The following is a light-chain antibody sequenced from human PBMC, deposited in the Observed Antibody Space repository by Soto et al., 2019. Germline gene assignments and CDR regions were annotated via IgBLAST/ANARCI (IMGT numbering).Light chain of an antibody. V-gene: IGKV3-11*01. CDR3: QQYKSWPYT. Sequence: EIVLTQSPATLSLSPGERATLSCRASQNVSSFLAWYQHKPGLAPGLLIYDASTRATGIPARFSGSGSGTDFTLTITGLQSEDFAVYYCQQYKSWPYTFGQGTKLEIK. CDR2: DAS. J-gene: IGKJ2*01. CDR1: QNVSSF.